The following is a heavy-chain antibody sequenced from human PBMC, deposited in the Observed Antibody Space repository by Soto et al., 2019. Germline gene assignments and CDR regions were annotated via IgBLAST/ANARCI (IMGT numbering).Heavy chain of an antibody. CDR2: ISSSGSTI. CDR1: GFTFSDYY. CDR3: ATTEYYDFWSGYGGGWFDP. Sequence: QVQLVESGGGLVKPGGSLRLSCAASGFTFSDYYMSWIRQAPGKGLEWVSYISSSGSTIYYADSVKGRLTISRDNAKNSLYLQMNSLRAEDTAVYYCATTEYYDFWSGYGGGWFDPWGQGTLVTVSS. D-gene: IGHD3-3*01. V-gene: IGHV3-11*01. J-gene: IGHJ5*02.